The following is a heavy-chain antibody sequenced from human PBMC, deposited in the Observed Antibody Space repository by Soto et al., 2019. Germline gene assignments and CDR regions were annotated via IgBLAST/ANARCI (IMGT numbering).Heavy chain of an antibody. CDR3: ARVGSSGWSPDY. Sequence: WTWIRQPPGKGLEWIGYIFYSGNTNYNPSLRSRVTISVDTSKNQFSLKLNSVTTADTAMYYCARVGSSGWSPDYWGQVTLVTVSS. D-gene: IGHD6-19*01. CDR2: IFYSGNT. J-gene: IGHJ4*02. V-gene: IGHV4-59*01.